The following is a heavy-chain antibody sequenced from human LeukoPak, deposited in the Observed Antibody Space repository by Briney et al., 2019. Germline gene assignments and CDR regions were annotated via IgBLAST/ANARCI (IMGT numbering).Heavy chain of an antibody. J-gene: IGHJ6*02. Sequence: GRSLRLSCAASGFTFSSYGMHWVRQAPGKGLEWVAVISYDGSNKYYADSVKGRFTISRDNSKNTLYLQMNSLRAEDTAVYYCAKVDGSSWYDQYYYYGMDVWGQGTTVTVSS. CDR1: GFTFSSYG. CDR2: ISYDGSNK. V-gene: IGHV3-30*18. CDR3: AKVDGSSWYDQYYYYGMDV. D-gene: IGHD6-13*01.